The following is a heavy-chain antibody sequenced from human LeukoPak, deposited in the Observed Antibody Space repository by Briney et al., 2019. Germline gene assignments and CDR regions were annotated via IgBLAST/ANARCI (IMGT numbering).Heavy chain of an antibody. CDR3: ARDAGFGELIWGP. CDR2: IIPNSGGT. V-gene: IGHV1-2*06. Sequence: VSVKVSCKTSGYTFTGYYMHWVRQAPGQGLEWMGRIIPNSGGTNYAQKFQGRVTMTRDTSISTAYMELSSLRSDDTAVYYCARDAGFGELIWGPWGQGTLVTVSS. J-gene: IGHJ5*02. CDR1: GYTFTGYY. D-gene: IGHD3-10*01.